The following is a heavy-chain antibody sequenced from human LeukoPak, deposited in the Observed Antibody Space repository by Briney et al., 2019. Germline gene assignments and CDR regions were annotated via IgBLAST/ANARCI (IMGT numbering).Heavy chain of an antibody. CDR1: GYTLTELS. Sequence: ASVKVSCKVSGYTLTELSMHWVRQAPGKGLEWMEGFDPEDGVTIYAQKFQGRVTMTEDTSADTAYMELSSLRSEDTAVYYCATVSARIAAGGWFDPWGQGTLVTVSS. V-gene: IGHV1-24*01. D-gene: IGHD6-13*01. CDR3: ATVSARIAAGGWFDP. J-gene: IGHJ5*02. CDR2: FDPEDGVT.